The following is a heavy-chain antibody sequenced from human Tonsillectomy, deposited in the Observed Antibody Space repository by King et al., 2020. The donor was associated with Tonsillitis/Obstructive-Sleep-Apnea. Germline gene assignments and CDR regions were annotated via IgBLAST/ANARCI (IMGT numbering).Heavy chain of an antibody. V-gene: IGHV3-43*02. J-gene: IGHJ4*02. Sequence: VQLVESGGGVVQPGGSLRLSCEASGFTFDDYAIHWVRQPPGKGLEWVSLICGDGCSTYYADSVKGRFTISRDNSKNSLYLQMNSLRTEDTAFYFCAKSILSGLGYHFDYWGQGTLVTVSA. CDR3: AKSILSGLGYHFDY. CDR1: GFTFDDYA. CDR2: ICGDGCST. D-gene: IGHD5-12*01.